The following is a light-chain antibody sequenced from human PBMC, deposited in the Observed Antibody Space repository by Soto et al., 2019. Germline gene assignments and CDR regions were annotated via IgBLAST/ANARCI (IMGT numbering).Light chain of an antibody. CDR1: QGIHTA. CDR3: KQFSQYPHV. Sequence: AIEWTLSPWYRAASVKDRVIVTCRASQGIHTALAWYQQKPGNATMLLIYDASTVEAGFPSRFSGSVCGPAFTLTISSLQTEDVAFYYCKQFSQYPHVLGQGTRLEIK. V-gene: IGKV1D-13*01. J-gene: IGKJ5*01. CDR2: DAS.